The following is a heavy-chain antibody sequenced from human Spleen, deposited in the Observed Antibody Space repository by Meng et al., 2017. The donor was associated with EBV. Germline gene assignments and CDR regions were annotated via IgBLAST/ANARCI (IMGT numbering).Heavy chain of an antibody. J-gene: IGHJ4*02. V-gene: IGHV4-4*02. D-gene: IGHD6-19*01. Sequence: QVHREEAGPGLVKPSGTLSLTCVVSGDSISSSYGWNWVRQPPGKGLEWIGEVHHTGSTHYNPSLKSRITMSVDKSKNQFSLNLRSVTAADAAVYYCAIGHSSGWCVYWGQGTLVTVSS. CDR1: GDSISSSYG. CDR3: AIGHSSGWCVY. CDR2: VHHTGST.